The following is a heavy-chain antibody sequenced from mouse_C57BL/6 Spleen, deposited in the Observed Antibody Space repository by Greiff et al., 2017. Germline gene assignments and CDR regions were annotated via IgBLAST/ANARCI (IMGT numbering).Heavy chain of an antibody. CDR3: TRGPLLGYFDY. J-gene: IGHJ2*01. D-gene: IGHD2-1*01. CDR1: GYTFTDYE. CDR2: IDPETGGT. Sequence: VQLQQSGAELVRPGASVTLSCKASGYTFTDYEMHWVKQTPVHGLEWIGAIDPETGGTAYNQKFKGKAILTADKSSSTAYMELRSLTSEASAVYYCTRGPLLGYFDYWGQGTTLTVSS. V-gene: IGHV1-15*01.